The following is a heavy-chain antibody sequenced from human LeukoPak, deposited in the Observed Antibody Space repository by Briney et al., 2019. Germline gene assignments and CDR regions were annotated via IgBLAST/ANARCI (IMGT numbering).Heavy chain of an antibody. CDR1: GSTFDNYA. J-gene: IGHJ3*02. D-gene: IGHD3-10*01. Sequence: GGSLRLSCEASGSTFDNYAMSWVRQAPGKGLEWVSAISGSGGSTYYADSVKGRFTISRDNSKNTLYLQMNSLRAEDTAVYYCAKGWNYYGSGSYYPDAFDIWGQGTMVTVSS. CDR3: AKGWNYYGSGSYYPDAFDI. CDR2: ISGSGGST. V-gene: IGHV3-23*01.